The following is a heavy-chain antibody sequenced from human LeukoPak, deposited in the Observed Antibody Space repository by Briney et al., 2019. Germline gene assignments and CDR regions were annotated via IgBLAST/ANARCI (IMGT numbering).Heavy chain of an antibody. D-gene: IGHD1-26*01. J-gene: IGHJ4*02. CDR2: IRSKANSYAT. CDR3: TRDSGSYFVDY. V-gene: IGHV3-73*01. CDR1: GFTFSGSA. Sequence: GGSLRLSCAASGFTFSGSAMHWVRQASGKGLEWVGRIRSKANSYATAYAASVKGRFTISRDDSKNTAYLQVNSLKTEDTAVYYCTRDSGSYFVDYWGQGTLVTVSS.